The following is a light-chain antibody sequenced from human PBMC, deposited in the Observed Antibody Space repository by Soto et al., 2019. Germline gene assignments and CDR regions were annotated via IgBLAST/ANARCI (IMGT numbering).Light chain of an antibody. CDR2: QTS. Sequence: IVLTQSPLSLPVTLGQPASISCRSSQSLVHSDGNTYLNWYQHRPGQAPRLLIYQTSIRAAGIPARFSASGSGTDFTLTISDVQPEDFALYYCHQRQSWPRTFGQGTKVDIK. CDR1: QSLVHSDGNTY. V-gene: IGKV2-30*02. J-gene: IGKJ1*01. CDR3: HQRQSWPRT.